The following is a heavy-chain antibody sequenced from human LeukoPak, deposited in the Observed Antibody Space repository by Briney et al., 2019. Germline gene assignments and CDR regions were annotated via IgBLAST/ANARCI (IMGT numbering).Heavy chain of an antibody. D-gene: IGHD3-22*01. CDR1: GFTFSNYA. CDR3: AKRGVVIRVILVGFHKEAYYFDS. Sequence: GGSLRLSCAASGFTFSNYAMGWVRQAPGKGLEWVAGISDTGGRTNYADSVKGRFTISRDNPKTTLYLQMNSLRAEDTAVYFCAKRGVVIRVILVGFHKEAYYFDSWGQGALVTVSS. CDR2: ISDTGGRT. J-gene: IGHJ4*02. V-gene: IGHV3-23*01.